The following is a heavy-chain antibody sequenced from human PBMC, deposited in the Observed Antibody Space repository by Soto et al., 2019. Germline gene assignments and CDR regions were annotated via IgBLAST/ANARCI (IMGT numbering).Heavy chain of an antibody. D-gene: IGHD3-16*01. V-gene: IGHV3-66*01. J-gene: IGHJ4*02. CDR1: GFTVSNNY. CDR2: IYSGGST. CDR3: AAYSHKGY. Sequence: EEQLVESGGDLVQPGGSLRLSCAASGFTVSNNYMSWVRQAPGKGLEWVSLIYSGGSTYYADSVKGRFTISRDSSKNTLYLPMISLRAADTAMYYCAAYSHKGYWGQGTLVTVSS.